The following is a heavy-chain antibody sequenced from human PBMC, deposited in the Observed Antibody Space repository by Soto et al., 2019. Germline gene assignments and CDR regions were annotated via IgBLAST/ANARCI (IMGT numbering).Heavy chain of an antibody. CDR3: ARGPAPYLDY. CDR1: GGSISSGNW. V-gene: IGHV4-4*02. J-gene: IGHJ4*02. CDR2: IYHSGTA. Sequence: SETLSLTCAVSGGSISSGNWWTWVRQPPGKGLEWIGEIYHSGTANYNPSLKSRVTLSVDKSKNQVTLELTSVTAADTAVYYCARGPAPYLDYWGQGTRVTVSS.